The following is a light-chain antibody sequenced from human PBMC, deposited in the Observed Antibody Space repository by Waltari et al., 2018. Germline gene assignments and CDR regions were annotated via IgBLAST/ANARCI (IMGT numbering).Light chain of an antibody. J-gene: IGLJ2*01. V-gene: IGLV1-44*01. Sequence: QSVLTQPPSVSGTPGQRVTISCSGSSSNIGSNTVDWYQQLPGTAPKLLMYSNQRRPSGVPGRFAGSKSGTSASLAIFGIQAEDEGDYFCAGWDDSLKGVIFGGGTKVTVL. CDR1: SSNIGSNT. CDR2: SNQ. CDR3: AGWDDSLKGVI.